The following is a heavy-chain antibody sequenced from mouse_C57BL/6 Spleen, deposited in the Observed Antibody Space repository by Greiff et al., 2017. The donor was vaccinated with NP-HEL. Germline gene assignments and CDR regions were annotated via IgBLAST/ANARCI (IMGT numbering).Heavy chain of an antibody. CDR1: GYTFTSYW. D-gene: IGHD1-1*01. Sequence: QVQLQQPGAELVMPGASVKLSCKASGYTFTSYWMHWVKQRPGPGLEWIGEIDPSDSYTNYNQKFKGKSTLTVDKSPSTAYMQLSSLTSEDSAVYYCARGTTVIGYWGQGTTLTVSS. J-gene: IGHJ2*01. CDR2: IDPSDSYT. V-gene: IGHV1-69*01. CDR3: ARGTTVIGY.